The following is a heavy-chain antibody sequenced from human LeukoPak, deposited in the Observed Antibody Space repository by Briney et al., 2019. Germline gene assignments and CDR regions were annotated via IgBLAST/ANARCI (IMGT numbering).Heavy chain of an antibody. V-gene: IGHV1-8*01. CDR3: ARSFPLSSSWRYYFDY. J-gene: IGHJ4*02. CDR2: MNPNSGNT. Sequence: GASVKVSCKASGYTFTSYDINWVRQATGQGLEWMGWMNPNSGNTGYAQKFQGRVTMTRNTSISTAYMELSSLRSEDTAVYYCARSFPLSSSWRYYFDYWGQGTLVTVSS. CDR1: GYTFTSYD. D-gene: IGHD6-13*01.